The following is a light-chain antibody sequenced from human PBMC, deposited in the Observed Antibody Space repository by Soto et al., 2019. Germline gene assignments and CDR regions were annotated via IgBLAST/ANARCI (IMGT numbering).Light chain of an antibody. CDR1: QNIRTY. Sequence: DIQLTQSPSSLSASLRDRGSSTCRASQNIRTYLNWYQQRPGKAPNLLIHGTSNLQAGVPPRFSGSGSGTDFTLTISNLQPEDSATYYCQQSYNTLRTFGQGTKVDIK. CDR2: GTS. J-gene: IGKJ1*01. CDR3: QQSYNTLRT. V-gene: IGKV1-39*01.